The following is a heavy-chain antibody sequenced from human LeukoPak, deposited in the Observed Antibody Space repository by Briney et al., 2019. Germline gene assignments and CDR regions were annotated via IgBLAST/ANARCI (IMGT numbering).Heavy chain of an antibody. CDR2: INPSGGST. J-gene: IGHJ6*02. CDR3: ARWDGVAGLEYYYYYYGMDV. CDR1: GYTFTSYY. D-gene: IGHD6-19*01. Sequence: ASVKVSCKASGYTFTSYYMHWVRQAPGQGLEWMGIINPSGGSTSYAQKFQGRVTMTRDTSTSTVYMELSSLRSEDTAVYYCARWDGVAGLEYYYYYYGMDVWGQGTTVTVSS. V-gene: IGHV1-46*01.